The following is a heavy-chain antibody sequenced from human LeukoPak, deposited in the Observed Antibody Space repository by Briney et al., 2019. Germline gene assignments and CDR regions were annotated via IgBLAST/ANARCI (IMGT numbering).Heavy chain of an antibody. CDR2: ISSSSSTI. V-gene: IGHV3-48*01. Sequence: GGSLRLSCAASGFTFSSYSMNWVRQAPGKGLEWVSYISSSSSTIYYADFVKGRFTISRDKAKNSLYPQMNSLRAEDTAVYYCARIRYCSSTSCYYMDVWGKGPTVTVSS. J-gene: IGHJ6*03. CDR3: ARIRYCSSTSCYYMDV. D-gene: IGHD2-2*01. CDR1: GFTFSSYS.